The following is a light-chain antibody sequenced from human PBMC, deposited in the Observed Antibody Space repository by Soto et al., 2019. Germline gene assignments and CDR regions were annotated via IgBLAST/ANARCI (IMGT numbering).Light chain of an antibody. CDR3: TSPTPGSLYV. J-gene: IGLJ1*01. V-gene: IGLV2-14*01. CDR1: SSDVGNYNY. CDR2: MVS. Sequence: QSVLTQPASVSGSPGQSMTISCTGTSSDVGNYNYVSWYQQYPGRVPKLLIYMVSNRASGASNRFSGSKSGNTASLTISGLQAEDEADYFCTSPTPGSLYVFGTGTKVTVL.